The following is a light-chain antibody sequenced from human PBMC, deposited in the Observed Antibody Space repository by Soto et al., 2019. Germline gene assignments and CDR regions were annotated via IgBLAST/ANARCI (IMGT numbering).Light chain of an antibody. CDR2: EVS. J-gene: IGLJ1*01. Sequence: QCVLTQPSSAHGSPGQSVTISCTGTSSDVGGYNYVSWYQQHPGKAPKLMIYEVSKRPSGVPDRFSGSKSGNTASLTVSGLQAEDEADYYCTYYAGSNNYVFRTGSKVPGL. CDR3: TYYAGSNNYV. CDR1: SSDVGGYNY. V-gene: IGLV2-8*01.